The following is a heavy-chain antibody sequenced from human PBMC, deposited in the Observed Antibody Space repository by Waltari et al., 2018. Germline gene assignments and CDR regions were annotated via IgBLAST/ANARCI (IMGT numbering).Heavy chain of an antibody. CDR3: ARLTGSGGNFFDY. J-gene: IGHJ4*02. Sequence: EVQLVQSGAEVMKPGEYLRISCKGSGYSFTNYWIAWVRQLPGKGLEWMGLVYPGESDTRYRPSFQGQVTVSADKSISTAYLQWSSLKASDTAMYFCARLTGSGGNFFDYWGQGSLVTVSS. D-gene: IGHD3-10*01. CDR2: VYPGESDT. CDR1: GYSFTNYW. V-gene: IGHV5-51*01.